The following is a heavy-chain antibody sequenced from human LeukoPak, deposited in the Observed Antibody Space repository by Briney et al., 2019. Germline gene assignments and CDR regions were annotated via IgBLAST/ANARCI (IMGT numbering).Heavy chain of an antibody. J-gene: IGHJ4*02. CDR3: ARGRDIVGATNFGY. CDR2: IIPIFGTA. CDR1: GGTFSSYA. V-gene: IGHV1-69*05. Sequence: ASVKVSCKASGGTFSSYAISWVRQAPGQGLEWMGGIIPIFGTANYAQKFQGRVTMTRNTSISTAYMELSSLRSEDTAVYYCARGRDIVGATNFGYWGQGTLVTVSS. D-gene: IGHD1-26*01.